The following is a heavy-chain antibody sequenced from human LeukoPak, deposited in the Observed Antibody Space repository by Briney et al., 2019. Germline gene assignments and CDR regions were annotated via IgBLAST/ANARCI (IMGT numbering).Heavy chain of an antibody. D-gene: IGHD3-3*01. CDR3: ARAGGYDFWSGYPI. CDR2: IYYSGST. V-gene: IGHV4-59*01. Sequence: SETLSLTCTVSGGSTSSYYWSWIRQPPGKGLEWIGYIYYSGSTNYNPSLKSRVTISVDTSKNQFSLKLSSVTAADTAVYYCARAGGYDFWSGYPIWGQGTLVTVSS. CDR1: GGSTSSYY. J-gene: IGHJ4*02.